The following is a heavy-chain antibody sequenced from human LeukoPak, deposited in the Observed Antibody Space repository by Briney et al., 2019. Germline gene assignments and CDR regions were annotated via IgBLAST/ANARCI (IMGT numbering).Heavy chain of an antibody. D-gene: IGHD3-22*01. V-gene: IGHV2-5*02. CDR2: IYWDDDK. Sequence: SGPTLVNPTQTLTLTCTFSGFSLSTSGVGVGWIRQPPGKALEWLALIYWDDDKRYSPSLKSRLTITKDTSKNQVVLTMTNMDPVDTATYYCAHRRGYYDSSGSEWVYWGQGTLVTVSS. CDR1: GFSLSTSGVG. CDR3: AHRRGYYDSSGSEWVY. J-gene: IGHJ4*02.